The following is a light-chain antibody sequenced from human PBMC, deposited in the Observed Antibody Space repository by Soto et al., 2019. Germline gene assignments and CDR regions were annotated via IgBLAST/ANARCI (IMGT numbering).Light chain of an antibody. J-gene: IGKJ1*01. CDR1: QSLLHTDGKTY. V-gene: IGKV2D-29*01. CDR3: QHYNSYSEA. Sequence: DIVMTQTPLSLSVTPGQPASISCKSSQSLLHTDGKTYLYWYLQKPGQPPQLLIYKASTLKSGVPSRFSGSGSGTEFTLTISSLQPDDFATYYCQHYNSYSEAFGQGTKVDI. CDR2: KAS.